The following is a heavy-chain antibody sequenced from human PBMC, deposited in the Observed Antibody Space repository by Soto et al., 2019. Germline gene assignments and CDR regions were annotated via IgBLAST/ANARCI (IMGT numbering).Heavy chain of an antibody. V-gene: IGHV3-73*02. J-gene: IGHJ5*02. Sequence: EVQLVESGGGLVQPGGSLKLSCAASGFILSGYGLHWVRQASGKGLEWIGRVRNKANKDAAEFGTSVRGRFTIFRDDSKNTAYLQMNSLKTEDTAVYYCTSGCYGGRAVCSWGQGTLVTVSS. CDR3: TSGCYGGRAVCS. D-gene: IGHD3-10*01. CDR2: VRNKANKDAA. CDR1: GFILSGYG.